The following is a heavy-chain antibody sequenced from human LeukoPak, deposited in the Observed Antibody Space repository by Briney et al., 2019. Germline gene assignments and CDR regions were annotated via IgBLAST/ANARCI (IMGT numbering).Heavy chain of an antibody. D-gene: IGHD6-19*01. V-gene: IGHV1-2*04. J-gene: IGHJ6*02. CDR1: GYTFTGYY. Sequence: GASVKVSCKASGYTFTGYYMHWVRQAPGQGLEWMGWINPNSGGTNYAQKFQGWVTMTRDTSISTAYMELSRLGSDDTAVYYCARQQRRWLVQSHYYGMDVWGQGTTVTVSS. CDR2: INPNSGGT. CDR3: ARQQRRWLVQSHYYGMDV.